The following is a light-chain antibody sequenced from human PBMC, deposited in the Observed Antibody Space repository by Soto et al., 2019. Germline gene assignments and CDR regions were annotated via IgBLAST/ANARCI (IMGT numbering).Light chain of an antibody. CDR3: CSYAGSYYV. CDR2: DVS. J-gene: IGLJ1*01. CDR1: SSDVGCYNY. Sequence: QSALTQPRSVSGSPGQSVTISCTGTSSDVGCYNYVSWYQQHPGKAPKLMIYDVSKRPSGVPYRFSGSKSGNTASLTISGLQAEDEDDYYCCSYAGSYYVFGTGTKLTVL. V-gene: IGLV2-11*01.